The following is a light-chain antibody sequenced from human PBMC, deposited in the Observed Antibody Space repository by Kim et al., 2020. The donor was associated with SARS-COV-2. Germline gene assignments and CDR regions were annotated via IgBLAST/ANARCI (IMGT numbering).Light chain of an antibody. CDR3: QQYNSYPLT. CDR1: QSISNW. J-gene: IGKJ4*01. V-gene: IGKV1-5*01. CDR2: DAS. Sequence: ESEGNRVPITCRASQSISNWLAWYQQKPGKAPKLLIYDASSLGSGVPSRISGSGSGTEFTLAISSLQSDDFATYYCQQYNSYPLTFGGGTKVDIK.